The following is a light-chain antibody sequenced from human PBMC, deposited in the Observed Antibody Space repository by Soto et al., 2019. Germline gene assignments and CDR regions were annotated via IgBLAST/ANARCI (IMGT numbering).Light chain of an antibody. Sequence: AIRMTQSPSSLSASTGDRVTITCRASQGISSYLAWYQQKPGKAPKLLIYAASTLQSGVPSRFSGNGSGTDFTLTISCLQSEDFATYYCQQYYSYPPITFGQGTRLEIK. J-gene: IGKJ5*01. V-gene: IGKV1-8*01. CDR1: QGISSY. CDR2: AAS. CDR3: QQYYSYPPIT.